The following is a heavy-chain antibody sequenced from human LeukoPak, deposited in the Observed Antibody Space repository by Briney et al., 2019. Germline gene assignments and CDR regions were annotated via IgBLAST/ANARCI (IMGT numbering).Heavy chain of an antibody. CDR2: IYYSGST. Sequence: TSSETLSLTCTVSGGSISSSSYYWGWIRQPPGKGLEWIGSIYYSGSTYYNPSLKSRVTISVDTSKNQFSLKLSSVTAADTAVYYCARGRLRGYYPQPPLDYWGQGTLVTVSS. J-gene: IGHJ4*02. D-gene: IGHD3-22*01. V-gene: IGHV4-39*01. CDR3: ARGRLRGYYPQPPLDY. CDR1: GGSISSSSYY.